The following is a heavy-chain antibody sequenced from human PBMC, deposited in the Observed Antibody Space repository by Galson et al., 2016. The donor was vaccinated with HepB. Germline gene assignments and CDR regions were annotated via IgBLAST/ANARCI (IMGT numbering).Heavy chain of an antibody. V-gene: IGHV3-23*01. D-gene: IGHD4-17*01. Sequence: SLRLSCAGSGLSLSPYAMSWGRQAPGKGLEWVSGISASAGSKTYADSVRGRFIISRDNSNNKLFLQMNSLTTEDTAIYFCAKDRLGGHGDYSWGIFDIWGRGTEVTVSA. J-gene: IGHJ3*02. CDR3: AKDRLGGHGDYSWGIFDI. CDR2: ISASAGSK. CDR1: GLSLSPYA.